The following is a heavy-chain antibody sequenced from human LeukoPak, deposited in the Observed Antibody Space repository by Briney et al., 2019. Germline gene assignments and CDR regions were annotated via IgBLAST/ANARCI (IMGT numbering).Heavy chain of an antibody. D-gene: IGHD6-6*01. CDR2: ISSSSSYI. CDR3: ARLEYSSSSPWDY. Sequence: PGGSLRLSCAASGFTFSSYSMNWVRQAPGKGLEWVSSISSSSSYIYYADSVKGRFTISRDNAKNSLYLQMNSLRAEDTAVYYCARLEYSSSSPWDYWGQGTLVTVSS. J-gene: IGHJ4*02. V-gene: IGHV3-21*01. CDR1: GFTFSSYS.